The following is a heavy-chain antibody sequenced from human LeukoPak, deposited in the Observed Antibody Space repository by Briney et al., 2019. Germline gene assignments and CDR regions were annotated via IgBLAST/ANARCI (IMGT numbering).Heavy chain of an antibody. V-gene: IGHV3-9*01. J-gene: IGHJ4*02. CDR1: GFTLGDYC. Sequence: GGSLRLSCAVSGFTLGDYCMHWVRQVPGKGLEWVSGISWNGAMIGYADSVKGRFTISRDNANNSVYLQMNSLRAEDTALYYCVRDASASFRHFDYWGQGTQVTVSS. D-gene: IGHD2-2*01. CDR2: ISWNGAMI. CDR3: VRDASASFRHFDY.